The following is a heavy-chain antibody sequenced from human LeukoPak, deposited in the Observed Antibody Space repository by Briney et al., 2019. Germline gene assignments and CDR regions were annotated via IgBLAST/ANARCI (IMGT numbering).Heavy chain of an antibody. Sequence: ASVKVSCKASGYTFTSYDINWVRQATGQGLEWMGWMNPNSGNTGYAQKFQGRVTITADESTSTAYMELSSLRSEDTAVYYCARVGDVVVPAALYGPDSWFDPWGQGTLVTVSS. D-gene: IGHD2-2*01. J-gene: IGHJ5*02. CDR2: MNPNSGNT. CDR1: GYTFTSYD. V-gene: IGHV1-8*01. CDR3: ARVGDVVVPAALYGPDSWFDP.